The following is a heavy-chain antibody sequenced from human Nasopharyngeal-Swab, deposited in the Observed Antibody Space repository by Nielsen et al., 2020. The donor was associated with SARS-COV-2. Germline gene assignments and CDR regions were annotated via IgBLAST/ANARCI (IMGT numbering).Heavy chain of an antibody. J-gene: IGHJ6*02. D-gene: IGHD3-10*01. CDR3: ARDSARYPGGMDV. V-gene: IGHV1-2*06. CDR2: INPNSGGT. CDR1: GYTFTGYY. Sequence: SVKVSCKDSGYTFTGYYMHWVRQAPGQGLEWMGRINPNSGGTNYAQKFQGRVTMTRDTSISTAYIELSRLRSDDTAVYYCARDSARYPGGMDVWGQGTTVTVSS.